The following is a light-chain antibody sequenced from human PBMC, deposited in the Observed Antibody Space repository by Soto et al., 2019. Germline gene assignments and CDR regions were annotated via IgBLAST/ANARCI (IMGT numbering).Light chain of an antibody. V-gene: IGLV1-44*01. CDR2: SSN. CDR3: ASWDDSLNGVV. Sequence: QPVLTQPPSASGTPGQRVTISCSGSNSNIGGNSVSWYQHLPGTAPKLLIYSSNQRPSGVPDRFSGSKSGAAASLAISGLQSEDEADFYCASWDDSLNGVVFGGGTKLTVL. J-gene: IGLJ2*01. CDR1: NSNIGGNS.